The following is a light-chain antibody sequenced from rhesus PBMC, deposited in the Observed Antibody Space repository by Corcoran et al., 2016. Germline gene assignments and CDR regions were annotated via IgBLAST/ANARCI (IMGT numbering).Light chain of an antibody. CDR1: QGISSW. CDR3: KQYSCIPLT. J-gene: IGKJ4*01. V-gene: IGKV1-22*01. CDR2: KAS. Sequence: DIQMTQSPSSLSASVGDTVTITCRAIQGISSWSAWYQQKQGNAPKLLIYKASSLQRGVPSMFSGSGSGTDFTLTISSLQSEDLTTCYCKQYSCIPLTFGGGTKVEIK.